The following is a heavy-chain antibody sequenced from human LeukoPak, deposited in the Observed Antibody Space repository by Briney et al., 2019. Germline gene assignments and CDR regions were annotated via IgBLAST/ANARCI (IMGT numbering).Heavy chain of an antibody. Sequence: GGSLRLSCAASGFTFSSYAMSWVRQAPGKGLEWASTLSGSGSSTYYADSVKGRFTISRDNSKSTLYLQMNNLRAEDTAIYYCAKDLLPLRGYFDYWGQGTLVTVSS. CDR3: AKDLLPLRGYFDY. D-gene: IGHD3-16*01. V-gene: IGHV3-23*01. CDR1: GFTFSSYA. CDR2: LSGSGSST. J-gene: IGHJ4*02.